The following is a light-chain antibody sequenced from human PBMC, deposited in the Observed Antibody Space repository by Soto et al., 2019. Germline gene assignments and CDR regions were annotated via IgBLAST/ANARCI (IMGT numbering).Light chain of an antibody. CDR3: QQYGDWPPAT. CDR2: GAS. Sequence: EVVLTQSPATLSVSPGDRATLPCRASQSVSRNLAWYQQKPGQAPRLLIYGASTRSTGVPARFSGSGSATAFTHSIRCLRSEPVAVYYHQQYGDWPPATFGQGTLLEI. CDR1: QSVSRN. J-gene: IGKJ2*01. V-gene: IGKV3-15*01.